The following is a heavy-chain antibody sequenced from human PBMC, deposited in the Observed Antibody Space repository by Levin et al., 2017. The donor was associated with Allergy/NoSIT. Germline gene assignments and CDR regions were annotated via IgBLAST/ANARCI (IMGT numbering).Heavy chain of an antibody. CDR2: ISYDGSNK. D-gene: IGHD3-22*01. CDR3: AKVKDKPLDSSGYYYELFSWDYGMDV. Sequence: PGGSLRLSCAASGFTFSSYGMHWVRQAPGKGLEWVAVISYDGSNKYYADSVKGRFTISRDNSKNTLYLQMNSLRAEDTAVYYCAKVKDKPLDSSGYYYELFSWDYGMDVWGQGTTVTVSS. V-gene: IGHV3-30*18. J-gene: IGHJ6*02. CDR1: GFTFSSYG.